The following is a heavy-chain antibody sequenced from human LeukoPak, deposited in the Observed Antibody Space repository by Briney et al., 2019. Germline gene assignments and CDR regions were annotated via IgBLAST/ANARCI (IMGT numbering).Heavy chain of an antibody. V-gene: IGHV4-59*01. CDR3: AREKRQWLRAGWFDP. D-gene: IGHD6-19*01. CDR1: GGSISSYY. CDR2: IYYSGST. J-gene: IGHJ5*02. Sequence: SETLSLTCTVSGGSISSYYWSWIRQPPGKGLEWIGYIYYSGSTNYNPSLKSRVTISVDTSKNQFSLKLSSVTAADTAVYYRAREKRQWLRAGWFDPWGQGTLVTVSS.